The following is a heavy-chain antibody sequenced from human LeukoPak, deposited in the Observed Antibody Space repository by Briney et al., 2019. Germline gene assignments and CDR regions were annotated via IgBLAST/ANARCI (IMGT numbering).Heavy chain of an antibody. Sequence: GGSLRLSCAASGFTFSSYAMSWVRQAPGKGLEWVSAISGSGGSTYYADSVKGRFTISRDNSKNTLYLQMNSLRAEDTAVHYCAKGEWLPSYYFDYWGQGTLVTVSS. V-gene: IGHV3-23*01. D-gene: IGHD3-3*01. CDR2: ISGSGGST. CDR1: GFTFSSYA. J-gene: IGHJ4*02. CDR3: AKGEWLPSYYFDY.